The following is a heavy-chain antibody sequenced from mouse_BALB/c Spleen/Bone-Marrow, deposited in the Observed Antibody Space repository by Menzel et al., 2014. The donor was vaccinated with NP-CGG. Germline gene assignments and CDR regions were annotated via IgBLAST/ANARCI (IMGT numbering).Heavy chain of an antibody. CDR3: VRHYYGYDFDY. D-gene: IGHD1-2*01. Sequence: LVESGPGLVAPSQSLSITCTVSGFSLTSYDISWIRQPPGKGLEWLGVIWTGGGTNYNSAFMSRLSISKDNSKSQVFLKMNSLQTDVTAIYYCVRHYYGYDFDYWGQGTTLTVSS. J-gene: IGHJ2*01. CDR2: IWTGGGT. V-gene: IGHV2-9-2*01. CDR1: GFSLTSYD.